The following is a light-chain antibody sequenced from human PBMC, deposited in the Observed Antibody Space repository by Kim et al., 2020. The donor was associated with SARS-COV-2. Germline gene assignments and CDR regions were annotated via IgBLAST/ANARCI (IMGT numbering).Light chain of an antibody. CDR1: QGINNY. CDR3: KHYLRVPIA. V-gene: IGKV1-16*01. Sequence: DIQMTQSPSSLSASVGDRVTITCRASQGINNYLAWFQQKPGKAPKSLLYNAVKLHSGVPSRFSGSGSGTEFTLTISSLQPEDFATYCCKHYLRVPIAFGPGTKVDIK. CDR2: NAV. J-gene: IGKJ3*01.